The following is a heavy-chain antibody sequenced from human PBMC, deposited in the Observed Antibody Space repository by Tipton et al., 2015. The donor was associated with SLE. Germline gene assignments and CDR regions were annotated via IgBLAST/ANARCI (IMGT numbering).Heavy chain of an antibody. CDR3: ATLSLPYADYEMN. D-gene: IGHD4-17*01. Sequence: TLSLTCTVSGVSISRHSWSWIRQPPGKGLEWIGYIYYTGSTNYNPSLKSRITMSVDTSKNQFSLKLSSVTAADTAVYYCATLSLPYADYEMNWGQGTLVTVSS. J-gene: IGHJ4*02. CDR1: GVSISRHS. V-gene: IGHV4-59*11. CDR2: IYYTGST.